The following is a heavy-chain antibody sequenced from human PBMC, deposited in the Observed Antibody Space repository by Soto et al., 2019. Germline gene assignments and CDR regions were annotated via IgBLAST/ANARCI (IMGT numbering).Heavy chain of an antibody. D-gene: IGHD3-16*01. J-gene: IGHJ4*02. CDR2: ISGSGGST. Sequence: VQLLESGGGLVQPGGSLRLSCAASGFTFSSYAMSWVRQAPGKGLEWVSAISGSGGSTYYADSVKGRFTISRDNSKNTLDLQMNSLRAEDTAVYYCAKDKINYVWGSSVDYWGQGTLVTVSS. CDR3: AKDKINYVWGSSVDY. V-gene: IGHV3-23*01. CDR1: GFTFSSYA.